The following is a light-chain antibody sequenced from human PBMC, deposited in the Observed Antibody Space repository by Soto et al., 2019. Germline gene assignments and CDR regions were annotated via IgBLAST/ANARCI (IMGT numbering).Light chain of an antibody. J-gene: IGLJ2*01. CDR1: SSDVGDYNY. Sequence: QSALTQPPSASGSPGQSVTISCTGTSSDVGDYNYVSWYQQHPGKAPKLMIYEVSKRPSGVPDRFSGSKSGNTASLTVSGLQTEDEADYYCSSYGGINNVIFGGGPKLTVL. CDR2: EVS. CDR3: SSYGGINNVI. V-gene: IGLV2-8*01.